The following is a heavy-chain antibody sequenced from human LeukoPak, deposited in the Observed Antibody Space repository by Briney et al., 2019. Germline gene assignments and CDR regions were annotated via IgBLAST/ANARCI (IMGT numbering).Heavy chain of an antibody. CDR2: ISYDGSNK. CDR3: ARDLGPHIAVAGPLDY. D-gene: IGHD6-19*01. Sequence: GGSLRLSCAASGFTFSSYAMHWVRQDPGKGLEWVAVISYDGSNKYYADSVKGRFTISRDNSKNTMYLKMNSLRAEDTAVYYCARDLGPHIAVAGPLDYWGQGTLVTVSS. V-gene: IGHV3-30-3*01. CDR1: GFTFSSYA. J-gene: IGHJ4*02.